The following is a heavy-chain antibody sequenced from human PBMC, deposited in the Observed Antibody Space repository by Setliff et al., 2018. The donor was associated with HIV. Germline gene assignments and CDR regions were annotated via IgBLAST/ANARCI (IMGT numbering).Heavy chain of an antibody. Sequence: SVKVSCKASGFIFTDYQIHWVRQAPGQGLGWLGRFNPNSGVTNSPQKFQGRVTMTRDTSINTAYMELSRLTSDDTAFYYCAREPTGDFWSGYSSRGLDYWGQGTLVTVSS. V-gene: IGHV1-2*06. CDR2: FNPNSGVT. D-gene: IGHD3-3*01. CDR3: AREPTGDFWSGYSSRGLDY. CDR1: GFIFTDYQ. J-gene: IGHJ4*02.